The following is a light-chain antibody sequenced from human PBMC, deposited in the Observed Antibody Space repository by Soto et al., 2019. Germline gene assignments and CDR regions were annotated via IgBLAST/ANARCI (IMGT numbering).Light chain of an antibody. CDR1: QSVSNSY. J-gene: IGKJ3*01. V-gene: IGKV3-20*01. CDR2: GAS. Sequence: EIVLTQSPGTLSLSPGERATLSCRASQSVSNSYLTWYQQKPGQAPRLLIYGASNRATGTPDRFSGSGSGTDFTLTISRLEPEDFAMYYCQQYGGSPPFTFGPGTKVDIK. CDR3: QQYGGSPPFT.